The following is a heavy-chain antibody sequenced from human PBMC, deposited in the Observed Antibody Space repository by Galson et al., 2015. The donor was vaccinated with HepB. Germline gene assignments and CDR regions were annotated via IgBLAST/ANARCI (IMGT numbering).Heavy chain of an antibody. D-gene: IGHD3-16*02. CDR3: AHRRRLHLGELSLYRHADAFDI. V-gene: IGHV2-5*02. Sequence: PALVKPTQTLTLTCTFSGFSLSTSGVGVGWIRQPPGKALEWLALIYWDDDKRYSPSLKSRLTITKDTSKNQVVLTMTNMDPVDTATYYCAHRRRLHLGELSLYRHADAFDIWGQGTMVTVSS. J-gene: IGHJ3*02. CDR2: IYWDDDK. CDR1: GFSLSTSGVG.